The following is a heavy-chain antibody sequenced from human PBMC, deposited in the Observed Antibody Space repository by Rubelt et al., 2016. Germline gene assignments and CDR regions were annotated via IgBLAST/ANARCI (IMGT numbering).Heavy chain of an antibody. J-gene: IGHJ4*02. CDR3: ARTRIYTSAWTLDY. D-gene: IGHD6-19*01. CDR1: GFSLSTSGMC. Sequence: QVTLRESGPALVKPTQTLTLTCTLSGFSLSTSGMCVSLIRQPPGKALEWLARIDWDDDKKYSTSLKTRLTVSKDTSKNQVVLTMTNRDHVDTATDDCARTRIYTSAWTLDYWGQGALVTVSS. CDR2: IDWDDDK. V-gene: IGHV2-70*15.